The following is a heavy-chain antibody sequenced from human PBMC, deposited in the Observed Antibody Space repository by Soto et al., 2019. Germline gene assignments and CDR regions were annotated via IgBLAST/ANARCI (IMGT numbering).Heavy chain of an antibody. Sequence: GGSLRLSCRASGLTFGDYAMSWFCQAPGKGLEWVGFIRSKAYGGTTEYAASVKGRFTISRDDSKSIAYLQMNSLKTEDTAVYYCTRDQVPEYSSSITYYYYYGMDVWGQGTTVTVSS. J-gene: IGHJ6*02. CDR3: TRDQVPEYSSSITYYYYYGMDV. V-gene: IGHV3-49*03. CDR2: IRSKAYGGTT. D-gene: IGHD6-6*01. CDR1: GLTFGDYA.